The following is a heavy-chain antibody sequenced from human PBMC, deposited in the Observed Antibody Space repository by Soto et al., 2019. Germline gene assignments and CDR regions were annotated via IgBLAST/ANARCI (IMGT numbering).Heavy chain of an antibody. CDR1: GYTFTSYG. CDR3: ARINKGTVTTDYFGY. J-gene: IGHJ4*02. Sequence: ASVKVSCKASGYTFTSYGISWVRQAPGQGLEWMGWISAYNGNTNYAQKLQGRVTMTTDTSTSTAYMELRSLRSDDTAVYYCARINKGTVTTDYFGYWGQGTLVTVSS. V-gene: IGHV1-18*04. CDR2: ISAYNGNT. D-gene: IGHD4-17*01.